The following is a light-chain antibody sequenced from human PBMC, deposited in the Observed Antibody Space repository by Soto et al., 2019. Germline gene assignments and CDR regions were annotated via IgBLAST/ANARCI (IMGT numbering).Light chain of an antibody. CDR3: QQLRT. V-gene: IGKV3-20*01. Sequence: EIVLTQPPGTLSMSPGERATLSCRASQSVSSSYLAWYQQKPGQAPRLLIYGASSRATGIPDRFSGSGSGTDFTLTISRLEPEDFAVYYCQQLRTFGQGTKV. CDR1: QSVSSSY. CDR2: GAS. J-gene: IGKJ1*01.